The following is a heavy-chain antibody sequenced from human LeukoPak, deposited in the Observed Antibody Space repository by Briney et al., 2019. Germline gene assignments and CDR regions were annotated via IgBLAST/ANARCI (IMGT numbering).Heavy chain of an antibody. J-gene: IGHJ6*02. CDR3: ARDMNDILTGSPGAYGMDV. D-gene: IGHD3-9*01. Sequence: SETLSLTCAVYGGSFSGYYWSWIRQPPGKGLEWIGEINHSGSTNYNPSLKSRVTISVDTSKNQFSLKLSSVTAADTAVYYCARDMNDILTGSPGAYGMDVWGQGTTVTVSS. CDR2: INHSGST. CDR1: GGSFSGYY. V-gene: IGHV4-34*01.